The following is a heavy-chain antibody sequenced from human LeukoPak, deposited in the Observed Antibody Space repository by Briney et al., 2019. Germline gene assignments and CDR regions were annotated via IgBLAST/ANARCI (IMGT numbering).Heavy chain of an antibody. D-gene: IGHD3-16*02. CDR3: ARGWITFGGVITN. CDR1: GGSLSGYY. J-gene: IGHJ4*02. V-gene: IGHV4-34*01. CDR2: INHSGTT. Sequence: SETLSLTCAVYGGSLSGYYWSWIRQPPGKGLEWIGEINHSGTTDYNPSLKSRVTISVDTSKNQFSLKLSSVTAADTAVYYCARGWITFGGVITNWGQGTLVTVSS.